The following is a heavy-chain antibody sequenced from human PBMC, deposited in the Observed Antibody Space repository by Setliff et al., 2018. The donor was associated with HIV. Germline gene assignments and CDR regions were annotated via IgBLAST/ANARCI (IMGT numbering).Heavy chain of an antibody. J-gene: IGHJ4*02. D-gene: IGHD3-3*01. V-gene: IGHV1-2*06. CDR2: FNPNSRVT. CDR1: GFIFTDYQ. Sequence: ASVKVSCKASGFIFTDYQIHWVRPAPGQGLEWMGRFNPNSRVTNSPQKFQGRVTMTRDTSINTAYMGLSRLTSDDTAFYYCAREPTGDFWSGYSSRGLDYWGQGTLVTVSS. CDR3: AREPTGDFWSGYSSRGLDY.